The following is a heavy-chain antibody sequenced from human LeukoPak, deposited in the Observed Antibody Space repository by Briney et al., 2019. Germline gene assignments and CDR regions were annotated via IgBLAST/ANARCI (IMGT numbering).Heavy chain of an antibody. CDR1: GLTFSNYG. CDR3: AKGGSNNWSFDN. D-gene: IGHD1-1*01. Sequence: GGSLRLSCAAAGLTFSNYGMHWVRQAPGKGLQWVAYIRYDVRNKYSADSVKGRFTIYRDNSKSTLYLQMNSLRPEDTAVYYCAKGGSNNWSFDNWGQGTLVTVSS. CDR2: IRYDVRNK. J-gene: IGHJ4*02. V-gene: IGHV3-30*02.